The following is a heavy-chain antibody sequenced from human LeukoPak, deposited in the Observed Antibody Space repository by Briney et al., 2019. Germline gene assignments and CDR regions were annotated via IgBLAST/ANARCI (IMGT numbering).Heavy chain of an antibody. Sequence: SETLSLTCGVSGGSITNTNYWTWVRQPPGKGLEWIGEVNLQGSTNYNPSLMGRVAISVDTSENHISLQLTSVTAADTAVYYCAREGGPYRPLDCSGQGTLVTVSS. V-gene: IGHV4-4*02. J-gene: IGHJ4*02. CDR1: GGSITNTNY. CDR2: VNLQGST. CDR3: AREGGPYRPLDC.